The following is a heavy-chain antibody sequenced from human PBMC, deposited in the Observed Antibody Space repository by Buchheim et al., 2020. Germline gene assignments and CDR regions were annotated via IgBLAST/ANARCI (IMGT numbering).Heavy chain of an antibody. CDR2: IYYSGTT. D-gene: IGHD6-13*01. J-gene: IGHJ4*02. CDR1: GGSISSPTHY. CDR3: ARDYSGTWD. Sequence: QVQLQESGPGLVKPSQTLSLTCTVSGGSISSPTHYWTWIRQLPGKGLEWMGYIYYSGTTYYSPSLKGRVTRSVDTSKNQFSLRLDSVTAADTAVYYCARDYSGTWDWGQGTL. V-gene: IGHV4-31*03.